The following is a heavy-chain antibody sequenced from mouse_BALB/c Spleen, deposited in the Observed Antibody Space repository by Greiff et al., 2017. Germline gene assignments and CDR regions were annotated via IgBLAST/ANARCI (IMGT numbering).Heavy chain of an antibody. CDR3: ARVTGAMITTGGAMDY. CDR1: GYTFTSYN. CDR2: IYPGNGDT. V-gene: IGHV1-12*01. Sequence: QVQLQQPGAELVKPGASVKMSCKASGYTFTSYNMHWVKQTPGQGLEWIGAIYPGNGDTSYNQKFKGKATLTADKSSSTAYMQLSSLTSEDSAVYYCARVTGAMITTGGAMDYWGQGTSVTVSS. D-gene: IGHD2-4*01. J-gene: IGHJ4*01.